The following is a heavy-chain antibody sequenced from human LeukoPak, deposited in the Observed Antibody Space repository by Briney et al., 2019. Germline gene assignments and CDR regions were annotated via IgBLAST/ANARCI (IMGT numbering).Heavy chain of an antibody. CDR1: GYTFTGYY. CDR2: INPNSGGT. CDR3: ARAYDFWSGYYTTTDY. D-gene: IGHD3-3*01. V-gene: IGHV1-2*02. Sequence: ASVKVSCKASGYTFTGYYMHWVRQAPGQGLGWMGWINPNSGGTNYAQKFQGRVTMTRDTSISTAYMELSRLRSDDTAVYYCARAYDFWSGYYTTTDYWGQGTLVTVSS. J-gene: IGHJ4*02.